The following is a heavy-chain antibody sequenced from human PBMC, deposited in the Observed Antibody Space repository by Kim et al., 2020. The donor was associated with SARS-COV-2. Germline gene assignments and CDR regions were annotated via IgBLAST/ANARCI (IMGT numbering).Heavy chain of an antibody. D-gene: IGHD6-13*01. V-gene: IGHV3-11*01. J-gene: IGHJ4*02. CDR3: ARVSLGSSSWYYFDY. Sequence: DALKGRFTISGDNAKNSLYLQMNSLRAGDTAVYYCARVSLGSSSWYYFDYWGQGTLVTVSS.